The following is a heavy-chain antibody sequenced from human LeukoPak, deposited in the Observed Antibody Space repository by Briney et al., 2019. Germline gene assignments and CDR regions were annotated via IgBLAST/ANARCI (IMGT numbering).Heavy chain of an antibody. CDR2: ISGSGGST. Sequence: GGSLRLSCAAAGITFSSYAMSWVRQAPGKGLEWVSAISGSGGSTYYADSVKGRFTISRDNSRNTPYLQMNSLRAEDTAVYYCASFHYYDSSGNFDYWGQGTLVTVSS. J-gene: IGHJ4*02. V-gene: IGHV3-23*01. CDR3: ASFHYYDSSGNFDY. CDR1: GITFSSYA. D-gene: IGHD3-22*01.